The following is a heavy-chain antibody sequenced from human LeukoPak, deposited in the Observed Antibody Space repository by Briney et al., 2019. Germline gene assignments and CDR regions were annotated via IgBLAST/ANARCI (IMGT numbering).Heavy chain of an antibody. D-gene: IGHD2-15*01. J-gene: IGHJ6*02. CDR2: IWYDGSNK. CDR3: ARDRGCSGGSCYSSYYYYYGMDV. V-gene: IGHV3-33*01. CDR1: GFTFSSYG. Sequence: PGRSLRLSCAASGFTFSSYGMHWVRQAPGKGLEWVAVIWYDGSNKYYADSVKGRFTISRDNSKNTLYLQMNSLRAEDTAVYYCARDRGCSGGSCYSSYYYYYGMDVWGQGTTVTVSS.